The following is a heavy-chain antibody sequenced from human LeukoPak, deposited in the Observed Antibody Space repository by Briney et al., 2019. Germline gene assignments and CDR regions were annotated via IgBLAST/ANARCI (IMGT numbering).Heavy chain of an antibody. CDR2: INPNSGGT. Sequence: ASVKVSCKASGYTFTDYYMHWVRQAPGQGLEWMGWINPNSGGTKYAQKFQGRVTMTRDTSINTAYMELSRLTYDDTDVYYCAGLPRYNWNEPLDYWGQGTLVTVSS. CDR3: AGLPRYNWNEPLDY. J-gene: IGHJ4*02. D-gene: IGHD1-20*01. V-gene: IGHV1-2*02. CDR1: GYTFTDYY.